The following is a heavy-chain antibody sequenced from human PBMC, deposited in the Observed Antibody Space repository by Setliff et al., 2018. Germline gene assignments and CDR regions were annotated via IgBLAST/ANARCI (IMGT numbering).Heavy chain of an antibody. CDR1: GFTFSTFW. Sequence: GGSLRLSCAASGFTFSTFWMDWVRQAPGKGLQWLANIREDGGEKHYVDSVKGRFTISRDNAKNTLFLQMDSLRVDDTAVYYCGRAGKPYAIDVWGQGTLVTVSS. V-gene: IGHV3-7*04. J-gene: IGHJ3*01. CDR3: GRAGKPYAIDV. CDR2: IREDGGEK.